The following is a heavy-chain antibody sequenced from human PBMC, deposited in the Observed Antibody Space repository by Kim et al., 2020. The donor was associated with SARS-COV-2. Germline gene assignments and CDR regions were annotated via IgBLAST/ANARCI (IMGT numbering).Heavy chain of an antibody. Sequence: GGSLRLSCTASGFTFADYALSWVRQAPGKGLEWVGFIRSKVYGGTTEYAASVKGRFTISRDDSKHIAYLQMNSLKTEDTAMYYCTRGRAAAGTAIDDWGQGTLVTVSS. CDR1: GFTFADYA. CDR2: IRSKVYGGTT. D-gene: IGHD6-13*01. V-gene: IGHV3-49*04. CDR3: TRGRAAAGTAIDD. J-gene: IGHJ4*02.